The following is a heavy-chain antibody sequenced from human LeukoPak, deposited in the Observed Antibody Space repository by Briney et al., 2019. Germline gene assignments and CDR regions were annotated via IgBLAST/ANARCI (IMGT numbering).Heavy chain of an antibody. Sequence: SETLSLTCTVSGGSISSSSYYWGWIRQPPGKGLEWIGSIYYSGSTYYNPSLKSRVTISVDTSKNQFSLKLSSVTAADTAVYYCARLYGGNSYGAFDIWGQGTMVTVSS. J-gene: IGHJ3*02. CDR1: GGSISSSSYY. CDR2: IYYSGST. V-gene: IGHV4-39*07. D-gene: IGHD4-23*01. CDR3: ARLYGGNSYGAFDI.